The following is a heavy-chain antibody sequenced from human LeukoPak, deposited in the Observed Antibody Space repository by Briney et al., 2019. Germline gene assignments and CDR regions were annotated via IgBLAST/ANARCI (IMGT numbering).Heavy chain of an antibody. V-gene: IGHV1-2*02. J-gene: IGHJ4*02. CDR1: GYTFTGYY. CDR3: ARERGLYCSGGSCYLYYFDY. CDR2: INPNSGGT. Sequence: ASVKVSCKASGYTFTGYYMHWVRQAPGQGLEWMGWINPNSGGTNYAQKFQGRVTMTRDTSISTAYMELSRLRSDDTAVYYCARERGLYCSGGSCYLYYFDYWGQGTLVTVSS. D-gene: IGHD2-15*01.